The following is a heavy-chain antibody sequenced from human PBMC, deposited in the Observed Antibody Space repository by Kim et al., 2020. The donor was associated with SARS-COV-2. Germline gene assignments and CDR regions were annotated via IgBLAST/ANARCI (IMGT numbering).Heavy chain of an antibody. CDR3: ARDPTVTAYSYYYYGMDV. CDR1: GFTFSSYG. CDR2: IWYDGSNK. V-gene: IGHV3-33*01. J-gene: IGHJ6*02. D-gene: IGHD4-17*01. Sequence: GRSLRLSCAASGFTFSSYGMHWVRQAPGKGLEWVAVIWYDGSNKYYADSVKGRFTISRDNSKNTLYLQMNSLRAEDTAVYYCARDPTVTAYSYYYYGMDVWGQGTTVTVSS.